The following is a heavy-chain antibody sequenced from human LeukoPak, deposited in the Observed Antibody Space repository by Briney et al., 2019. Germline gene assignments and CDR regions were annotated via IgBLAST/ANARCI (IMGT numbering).Heavy chain of an antibody. J-gene: IGHJ4*02. D-gene: IGHD6-13*01. V-gene: IGHV4-4*02. CDR1: GGSISRSNW. CDR2: IYHSGST. CDR3: ARVFRRYSSSWYADY. Sequence: PSETLSLTCAVSGGSISRSNWWSWVRQPPGKGLEWIGEIYHSGSTNYNPSLKSRVTISVDKSKNQFSLKLSSVTAADTAVYYCARVFRRYSSSWYADYWGQGTLVTVSS.